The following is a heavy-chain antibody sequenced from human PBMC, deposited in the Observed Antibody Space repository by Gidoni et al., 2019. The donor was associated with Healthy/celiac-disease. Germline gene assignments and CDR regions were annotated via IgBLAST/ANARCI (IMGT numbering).Heavy chain of an antibody. CDR2: IYYSVST. J-gene: IGHJ4*02. Sequence: QVQLQESGPGLVKPTETLHHTCTGTGGSISSYYWSGIRQPPGKGLEWIGFIYYSVSTISHPSLTSRVTISVDTSQTQFSLKLSSVPAAATAVYSCARHRDGYHEGFAYWGQGTLFTVSS. CDR3: ARHRDGYHEGFAY. V-gene: IGHV4-59*08. D-gene: IGHD5-12*01. CDR1: GGSISSYY.